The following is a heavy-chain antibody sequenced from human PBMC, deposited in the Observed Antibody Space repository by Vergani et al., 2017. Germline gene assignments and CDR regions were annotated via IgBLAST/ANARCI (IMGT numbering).Heavy chain of an antibody. CDR2: IIPIFGTA. D-gene: IGHD2-15*01. CDR3: ASPSGRGITTYYYYGMDV. J-gene: IGHJ6*01. Sequence: QVQLVQSGAEVKKPGSSVKVSCKASGGTFSSYAISWVRQAPGQGLEWMGGIIPIFGTANYAQKFQGRVTITADESTSRAYMELSSLRSEDTAVYYCASPSGRGITTYYYYGMDVWGQGSTVTVSS. CDR1: GGTFSSYA. V-gene: IGHV1-69*01.